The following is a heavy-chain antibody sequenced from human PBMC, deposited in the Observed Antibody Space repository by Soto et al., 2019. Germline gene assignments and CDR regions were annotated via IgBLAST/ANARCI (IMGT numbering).Heavy chain of an antibody. CDR1: GYSFTSYW. V-gene: IGHV5-51*01. CDR3: ARQSSTPPGDYYYYMDV. J-gene: IGHJ6*03. D-gene: IGHD2-15*01. Sequence: GESLKISCKGSGYSFTSYWIGWVRQMPGKGLEWMGIIYPGDSDTRYSPSFQGQVTISADKSISTAYLQWSSLKASDTAMYYCARQSSTPPGDYYYYMDVWGKGTTVTVSS. CDR2: IYPGDSDT.